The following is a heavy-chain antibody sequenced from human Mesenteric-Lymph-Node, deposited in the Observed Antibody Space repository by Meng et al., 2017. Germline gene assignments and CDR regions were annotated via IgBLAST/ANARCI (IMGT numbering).Heavy chain of an antibody. CDR1: GLTFSGHW. J-gene: IGHJ4*02. V-gene: IGHV3-7*01. D-gene: IGHD3-10*01. CDR3: ARWDLWFGEFADY. Sequence: GESLKISCAASGLTFSGHWMSWVRQAPGKGLEWVANIKPDGSEVNYVDSVKGRFSISRDNAKNSLYLQMNSLRAEDTAVYYCARWDLWFGEFADYWGQGTLVTVSS. CDR2: IKPDGSEV.